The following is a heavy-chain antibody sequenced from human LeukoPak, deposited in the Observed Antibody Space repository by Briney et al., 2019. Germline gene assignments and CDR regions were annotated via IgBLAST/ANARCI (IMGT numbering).Heavy chain of an antibody. CDR1: GFTFGDYA. V-gene: IGHV3-49*04. D-gene: IGHD3-10*01. J-gene: IGHJ4*02. Sequence: GGSLRLSCTASGFTFGDYAMSWVRQAPGKGLEWVGFIRSGVRSETTEYAASVKGRFTVSRGNSKSIAYLEMSSLKTEDAAVYYCTRYYFGSGTLRYLDYWGQGTLVTVSS. CDR3: TRYYFGSGTLRYLDY. CDR2: IRSGVRSETT.